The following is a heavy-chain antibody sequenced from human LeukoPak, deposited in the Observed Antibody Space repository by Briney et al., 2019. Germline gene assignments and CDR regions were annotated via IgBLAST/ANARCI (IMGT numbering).Heavy chain of an antibody. V-gene: IGHV3-23*01. J-gene: IGHJ3*02. CDR2: ISGSGGST. CDR3: ARDSATVHAFDI. Sequence: GGSLRLSCAASGFTFSSYAMSWVRQAPGKGLEWVSAISGSGGSTYYADSVKGRFTISRDNAKNSLYLQMNSLRAEDTAVYYCARDSATVHAFDIWGQGTMVTVSS. D-gene: IGHD4-17*01. CDR1: GFTFSSYA.